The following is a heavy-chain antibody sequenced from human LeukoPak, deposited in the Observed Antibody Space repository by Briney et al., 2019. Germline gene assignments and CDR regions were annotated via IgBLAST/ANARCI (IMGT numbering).Heavy chain of an antibody. CDR3: AKRGGLPPLDYYYYYMDV. J-gene: IGHJ6*03. V-gene: IGHV3-23*01. CDR2: ISGSGGST. CDR1: GFTFSSFA. Sequence: PGGSLRLSCAASGFTFSSFAMSWVRQAPGKGLECVSAISGSGGSTYYADSVKGRFTISRDNSKNTLYLQMNSLGAEDTAVYYCAKRGGLPPLDYYYYYMDVWGKGTTVTVSS. D-gene: IGHD2-21*02.